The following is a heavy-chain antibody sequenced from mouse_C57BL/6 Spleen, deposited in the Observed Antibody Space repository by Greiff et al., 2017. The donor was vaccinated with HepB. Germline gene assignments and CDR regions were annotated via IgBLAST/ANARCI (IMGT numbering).Heavy chain of an antibody. Sequence: VQLQQSGAELVRPGASVKLSCTASGFNIKDDYMHWVKQRPEQGLEWIGWIDPENGDTEYASKFQGKATITADTSSNTAYLQLSSLTSEDTAVYYCTTGSHYYGSSYGYWGQGTTLTVSS. CDR2: IDPENGDT. CDR3: TTGSHYYGSSYGY. CDR1: GFNIKDDY. D-gene: IGHD1-1*01. J-gene: IGHJ2*01. V-gene: IGHV14-4*01.